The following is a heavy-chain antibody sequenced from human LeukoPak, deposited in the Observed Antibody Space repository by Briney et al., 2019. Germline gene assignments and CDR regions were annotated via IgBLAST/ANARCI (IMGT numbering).Heavy chain of an antibody. Sequence: PGGSLRLSCAASGFTFSSYWMNWARQSPGKGLEWVSVVYKDGKMFYIDSVKGRFAISRDTSKNTVYLQMNNLRAEDTAVYYCASRHCSGGDCYFAGADPFDHWGQGTLVTVSS. D-gene: IGHD2-21*01. J-gene: IGHJ4*02. V-gene: IGHV3-53*01. CDR2: VYKDGKM. CDR1: GFTFSSYW. CDR3: ASRHCSGGDCYFAGADPFDH.